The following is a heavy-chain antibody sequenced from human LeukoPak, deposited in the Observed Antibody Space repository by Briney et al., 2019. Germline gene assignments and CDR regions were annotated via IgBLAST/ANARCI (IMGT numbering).Heavy chain of an antibody. CDR2: INHSGST. CDR1: GGSISGYY. V-gene: IGHV4-34*01. Sequence: PSETLSLTCTVSGGSISGYYWSWIRQPPGKGLEWIGEINHSGSTNYNPSLKSRVTISVDTSKNQFSLKLSSVTAADTAVYYCAREMGAGYSSGWYDYWGQGTLVTVSS. D-gene: IGHD6-19*01. CDR3: AREMGAGYSSGWYDY. J-gene: IGHJ4*02.